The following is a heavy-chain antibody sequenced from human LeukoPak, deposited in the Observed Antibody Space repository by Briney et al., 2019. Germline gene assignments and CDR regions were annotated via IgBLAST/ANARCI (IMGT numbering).Heavy chain of an antibody. J-gene: IGHJ3*02. Sequence: GEYLKISCRGSGYSFTSYWIGWVRQMPGKGLECMGIIYPGDSDTRYSPSFQGQVTISADKSISTAYLQWSSLKASDTAMYYCAKQEQNAFDIWGQGTMVTVSS. V-gene: IGHV5-51*01. CDR2: IYPGDSDT. D-gene: IGHD6-13*01. CDR1: GYSFTSYW. CDR3: AKQEQNAFDI.